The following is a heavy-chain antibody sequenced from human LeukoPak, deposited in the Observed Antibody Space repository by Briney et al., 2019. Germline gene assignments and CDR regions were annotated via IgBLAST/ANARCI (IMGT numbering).Heavy chain of an antibody. V-gene: IGHV4-4*07. Sequence: SETLSLTCTVSSGSISSYYWSWIRQPAGKGLEWIGRIYTSGSTNYNPSLKSRVTMSVDMSKNQFSLKLSSVTAADTAVYYCASSGSYALMDYWGQGTLVTVSS. D-gene: IGHD1-26*01. CDR3: ASSGSYALMDY. J-gene: IGHJ4*02. CDR1: SGSISSYY. CDR2: IYTSGST.